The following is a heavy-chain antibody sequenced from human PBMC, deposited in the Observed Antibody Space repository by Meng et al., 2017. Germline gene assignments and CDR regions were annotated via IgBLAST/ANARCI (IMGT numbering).Heavy chain of an antibody. V-gene: IGHV4-4*02. CDR1: VWSIISSNW. CDR3: ASRAIMVRGVPNWFDP. D-gene: IGHD3-10*01. CDR2: IYPSGST. J-gene: IGHJ5*02. Sequence: GAGRGLVEPAGSLTLTCAQAVWSIISSNWWSWGRKGPGKGLEWMGEIYPSGSTTYNASRMSRVTISLVKSKIQFALKLSSGTAADTAVYYCASRAIMVRGVPNWFDPWGQGTLVTVFS.